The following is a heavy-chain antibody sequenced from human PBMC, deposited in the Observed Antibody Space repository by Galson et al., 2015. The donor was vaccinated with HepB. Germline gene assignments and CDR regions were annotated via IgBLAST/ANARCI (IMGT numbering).Heavy chain of an antibody. CDR1: GFTFSNAW. CDR2: IKSKSDGGTT. Sequence: SLRLSCAPAGFTFSNAWMSWVRQSPGKGLEWVGRIKSKSDGGTTDYAAPVKGRFTISRDDSKNTLYLQMNSLKTEDTAVYYCTPESRYCSSTNCYYDVFDIWGQGTMVTVSS. CDR3: TPESRYCSSTNCYYDVFDI. D-gene: IGHD2-2*01. V-gene: IGHV3-15*01. J-gene: IGHJ3*02.